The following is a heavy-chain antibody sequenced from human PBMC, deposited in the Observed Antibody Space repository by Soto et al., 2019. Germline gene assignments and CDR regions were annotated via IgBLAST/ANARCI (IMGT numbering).Heavy chain of an antibody. J-gene: IGHJ3*02. Sequence: PGGSLRLSCAASGFTFSSYSMNWVRQAPGKGLEWVSYISSSSSTIYYADSVKGRFTISRDNAKNSLYLQMNSLRAEDTAVYYCARDPTMVRGVMRQNAFDSWGQGTMVTVSS. V-gene: IGHV3-48*01. D-gene: IGHD3-10*01. CDR1: GFTFSSYS. CDR3: ARDPTMVRGVMRQNAFDS. CDR2: ISSSSSTI.